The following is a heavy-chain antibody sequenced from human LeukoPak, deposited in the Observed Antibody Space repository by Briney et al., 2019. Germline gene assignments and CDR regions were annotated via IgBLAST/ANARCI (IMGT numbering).Heavy chain of an antibody. CDR1: GGSISSYY. CDR3: ATVAVIRGVTYFDY. CDR2: LFYSGST. D-gene: IGHD3-10*01. Sequence: SETLSLTCTVSGGSISSYYWSWIRRPPGKGLEWIAYLFYSGSTDYNPSLESRVTISVDTSKNQFSLKLRSVAAADTAVYYCATVAVIRGVTYFDYWGQGTLVTVSS. V-gene: IGHV4-59*01. J-gene: IGHJ4*02.